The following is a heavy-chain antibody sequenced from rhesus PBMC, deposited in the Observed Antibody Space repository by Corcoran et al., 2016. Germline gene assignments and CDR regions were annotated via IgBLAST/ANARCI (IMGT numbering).Heavy chain of an antibody. V-gene: IGHV5-2*01. D-gene: IGHD6-25*01. CDR3: AKDYSGSWNSGLDY. CDR1: AYTVTSYW. Sequence: EVQLVQSEAEVTRPGESLKTSCKTHAYTVTSYWITWVRQMPGEGLEWMGAIDPSDSDARYSPSFQGQVTISVDKSNSTAYLQWTRLKASDSATYYCAKDYSGSWNSGLDYWGQGVLVTVSS. J-gene: IGHJ4*01. CDR2: IDPSDSDA.